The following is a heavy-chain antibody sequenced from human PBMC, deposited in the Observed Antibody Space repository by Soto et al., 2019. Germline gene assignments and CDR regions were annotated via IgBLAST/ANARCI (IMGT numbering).Heavy chain of an antibody. V-gene: IGHV1-69*02. J-gene: IGHJ4*02. CDR1: GGTFSSYT. D-gene: IGHD3-16*01. Sequence: QVQLVQSGAEVKKPGSSVKVSCKASGGTFSSYTISWVRQAPGQGLEWMGRIIPILGIANYAQKFQGRVTITPDTSTSTAYMELSSLRSEDTAVYYCARGVYDYVWGTAADDYWGQGTLVTVSS. CDR2: IIPILGIA. CDR3: ARGVYDYVWGTAADDY.